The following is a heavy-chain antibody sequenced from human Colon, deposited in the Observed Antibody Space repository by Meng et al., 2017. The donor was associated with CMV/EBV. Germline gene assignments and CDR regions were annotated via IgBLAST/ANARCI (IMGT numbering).Heavy chain of an antibody. CDR3: ARAAQGTYFAFDY. D-gene: IGHD1-26*01. CDR1: GFSVSSNY. Sequence: TASGFSVSSNYMSWVRQAPGKGLEWVSVIYAGGSAYYADSVKGRFTISREKSKNTLHPQMNSLKAEDTAVYYCARAAQGTYFAFDYWGQGTLVTVSS. J-gene: IGHJ4*02. CDR2: IYAGGSA. V-gene: IGHV3-53*01.